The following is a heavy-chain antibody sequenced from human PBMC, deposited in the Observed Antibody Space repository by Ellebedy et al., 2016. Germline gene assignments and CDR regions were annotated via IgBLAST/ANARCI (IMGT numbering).Heavy chain of an antibody. J-gene: IGHJ6*02. V-gene: IGHV3-33*06. CDR3: AKADHIAARDYYYYYGMDV. Sequence: GGSLRLSCAASGFTFSSYAMSWVRQAPGKGLEWVAVIWYDGSNKYYADSVKGRFTISRDNSKNTLYLQMNSLRAEDTAVYYCAKADHIAARDYYYYYGMDVWGQGTTVTVSS. CDR1: GFTFSSYA. D-gene: IGHD6-6*01. CDR2: IWYDGSNK.